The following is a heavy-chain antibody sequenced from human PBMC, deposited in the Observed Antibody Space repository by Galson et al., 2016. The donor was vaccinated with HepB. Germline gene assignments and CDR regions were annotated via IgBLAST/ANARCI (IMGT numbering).Heavy chain of an antibody. Sequence: SLRLSCAASGFTFSKYGMHWVRQGPGQGLEWVAVIWYDGRIMYYADSVKGRFTISRDTFKNTLFLQMNSLRVEDTAVYFCVREGSYSYGFDSWGQGTRVTVSS. CDR3: VREGSYSYGFDS. CDR2: IWYDGRIM. J-gene: IGHJ5*01. CDR1: GFTFSKYG. V-gene: IGHV3-33*01. D-gene: IGHD5-18*01.